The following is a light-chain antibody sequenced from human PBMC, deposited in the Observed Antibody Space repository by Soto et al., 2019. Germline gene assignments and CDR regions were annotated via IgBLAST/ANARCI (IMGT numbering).Light chain of an antibody. J-gene: IGKJ4*01. CDR1: QSVSSDY. CDR2: GAS. CDR3: QQYVRSPLP. V-gene: IGKV3-20*01. Sequence: EIVLTQSPGTLSLSPGGRATLSCRASQSVSSDYLAWYQQKAGQVPRLLIYGASSRATGIPDRFSGSGSGTDFTLTISGLEPEDFAVYYCQQYVRSPLPFGGGTKVEIK.